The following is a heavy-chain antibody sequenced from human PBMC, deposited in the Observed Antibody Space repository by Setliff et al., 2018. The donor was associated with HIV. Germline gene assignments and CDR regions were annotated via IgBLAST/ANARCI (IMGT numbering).Heavy chain of an antibody. CDR1: GASFSGYY. Sequence: PSETLSLTCAVYGASFSGYYWSWIRQPPGKGLEWIGEINLSRSTNYNPSLRSRVIISVDTSKNQLSLSLSSVTAADTAVYYCARDDSGYYYDYWGQGKLVTVSS. CDR3: ARDDSGYYYDY. J-gene: IGHJ4*02. V-gene: IGHV4-34*01. CDR2: INLSRST. D-gene: IGHD3-22*01.